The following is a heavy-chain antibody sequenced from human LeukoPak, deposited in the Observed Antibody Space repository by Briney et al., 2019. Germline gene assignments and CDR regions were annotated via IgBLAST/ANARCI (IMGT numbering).Heavy chain of an antibody. CDR3: ARGGGATRIDY. CDR1: GDSIRSGTYY. CDR2: IYTSGST. D-gene: IGHD5-12*01. Sequence: SETLSLTCSVSGDSIRSGTYYWSWIRQPAGKGLEWIGRIYTSGSTNYNPSLKSRVTISVDTSKNQFSLKLTSLNAADTAVYYCARGGGATRIDYWGQGTLVTVSS. J-gene: IGHJ4*02. V-gene: IGHV4-61*02.